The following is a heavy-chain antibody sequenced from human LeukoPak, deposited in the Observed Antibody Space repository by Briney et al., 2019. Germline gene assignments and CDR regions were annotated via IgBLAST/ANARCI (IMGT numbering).Heavy chain of an antibody. CDR3: ARTRDGYSSNYYDYGMDV. J-gene: IGHJ6*02. D-gene: IGHD5-24*01. CDR2: IYTSGSS. V-gene: IGHV4-4*07. CDR1: GGSISSYY. Sequence: ASETLSLTCTVSGGSISSYYWTWIRQPAGKGLEWIGRIYTSGSSNYNPSLKSRVSMSVDTSKNQFSLRLSSVTAADTAVYYCARTRDGYSSNYYDYGMDVWGQGTTVTVSS.